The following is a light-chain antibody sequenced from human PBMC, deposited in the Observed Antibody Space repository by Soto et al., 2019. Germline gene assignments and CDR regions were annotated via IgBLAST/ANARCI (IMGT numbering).Light chain of an antibody. CDR1: SSNIGAGYD. Sequence: QSVLTQPPSVSGAPGQRVTISCTGSSSNIGAGYDVHWYQQLPGTAPKLLIYGNSNRPSGVPDRFSGSKSGTSASLAITGLQAEDEADYYCQPYDSSLGGVVFGGGTKLTFL. CDR3: QPYDSSLGGVV. CDR2: GNS. V-gene: IGLV1-40*01. J-gene: IGLJ2*01.